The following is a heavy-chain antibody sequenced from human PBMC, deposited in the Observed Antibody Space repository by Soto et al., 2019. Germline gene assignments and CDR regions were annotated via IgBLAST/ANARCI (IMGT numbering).Heavy chain of an antibody. CDR3: AKDRYRVSDS. CDR1: GFTFSTSA. J-gene: IGHJ4*02. D-gene: IGHD1-26*01. CDR2: ISASGIST. V-gene: IGHV3-23*01. Sequence: EVQLLESGGGLVQPGGSLKLSCAASGFTFSTSALSWVRQAPGMGLEWVSAISASGISTFYTDSVKGRFAISRDNSKNPLYLQMNSLWAEDTAVYYCAKDRYRVSDSWGQGTLVTVSS.